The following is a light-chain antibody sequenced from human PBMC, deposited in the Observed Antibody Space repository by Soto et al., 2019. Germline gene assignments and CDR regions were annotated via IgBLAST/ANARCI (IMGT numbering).Light chain of an antibody. Sequence: DIQMTQSPLSLSASVGESVTITCRASQNITTFLNWYQQKPGKPPRLVIFGTSNLQSGVPSRFRGSRSETEFRLTISGLQPEDFATYICQQSYRSPLNFGPGT. J-gene: IGKJ3*01. V-gene: IGKV1-39*01. CDR1: QNITTF. CDR3: QQSYRSPLN. CDR2: GTS.